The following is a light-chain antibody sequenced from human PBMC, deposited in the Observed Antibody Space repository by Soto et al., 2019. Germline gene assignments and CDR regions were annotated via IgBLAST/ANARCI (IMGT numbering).Light chain of an antibody. CDR3: QQYYSYPLP. CDR2: AAS. Sequence: AIRMTQSPSSFSASTGDRVTITCRASQGISSYLAWYQQKPGKAPKLLIYAASTLQSGVPSRFSGSGSGTDFTLTISCLQSEDFATYYCQQYYSYPLPFGQGTRLEI. V-gene: IGKV1-8*01. CDR1: QGISSY. J-gene: IGKJ5*01.